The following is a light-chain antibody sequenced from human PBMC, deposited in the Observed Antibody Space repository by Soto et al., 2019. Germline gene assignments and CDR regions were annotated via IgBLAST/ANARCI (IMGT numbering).Light chain of an antibody. CDR3: SSYTSSSTVV. J-gene: IGLJ2*01. Sequence: QSALTQPASVSGSPGQSITISCTGTSSDVGGYNSVSWYQQHPGKAPKLMIYDVSNRPSGVSNRFSGSKSVNTASLTISGLQAVDEADYYCSSYTSSSTVVFGGGTKLTVL. CDR1: SSDVGGYNS. CDR2: DVS. V-gene: IGLV2-14*01.